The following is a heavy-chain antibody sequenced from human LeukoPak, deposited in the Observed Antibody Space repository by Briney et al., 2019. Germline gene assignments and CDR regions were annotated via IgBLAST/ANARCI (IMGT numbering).Heavy chain of an antibody. CDR2: ITKQIEGGTT. CDR1: GFTFNNAW. V-gene: IGHV3-15*01. J-gene: IGHJ4*02. Sequence: GGSLRLSCAASGFTFNNAWMSWVRQAPGKGLEWVGRITKQIEGGTTAYAAPVQGRFTISRDDSKSTVYLQMDSLKIEDTAVYYCTTDVNYWGQGTLVTVSS. CDR3: TTDVNY.